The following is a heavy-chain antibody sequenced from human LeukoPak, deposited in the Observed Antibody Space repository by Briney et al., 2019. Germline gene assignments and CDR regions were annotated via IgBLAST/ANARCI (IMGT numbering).Heavy chain of an antibody. D-gene: IGHD3-10*01. CDR1: GYTLTSYD. CDR2: MNPNSGNT. J-gene: IGHJ4*02. CDR3: ARVSMVRGVIGDY. Sequence: ASVKVSCKASGYTLTSYDINWVRQATGQGLEWMGWMNPNSGNTGYAQKFQGRVTMTRNTSISTAYMELSSLRSEDTAVYYCARVSMVRGVIGDYWGQGTLVTVSS. V-gene: IGHV1-8*01.